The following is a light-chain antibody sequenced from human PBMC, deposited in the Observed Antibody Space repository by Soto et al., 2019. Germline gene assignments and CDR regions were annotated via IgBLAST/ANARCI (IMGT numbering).Light chain of an antibody. Sequence: QSALTRPPSASGSPGQSVTISCTGTKNDTGVYDFVSWYQHHPGKAPRLIIYEVVQRPSGVPDRFSGSKSGNTASLTVSGLQAADEADYFCKSYAGSNTYVFGSGTKVTVL. CDR1: KNDTGVYDF. CDR2: EVV. J-gene: IGLJ1*01. V-gene: IGLV2-8*01. CDR3: KSYAGSNTYV.